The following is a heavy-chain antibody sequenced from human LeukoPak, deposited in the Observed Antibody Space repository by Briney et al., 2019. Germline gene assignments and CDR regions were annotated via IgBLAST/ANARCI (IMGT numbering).Heavy chain of an antibody. V-gene: IGHV3-30*02. Sequence: QPGGSLRLSCAASGFTFSSYGMHWVRQAPGKGLEWVAVIWYDGSNKYYADSVKGRFTISRDNSENTLYLEMNSLRIEDTAVYYCAKDRGTSWYGEDYWGQGTLVTVSS. D-gene: IGHD6-13*01. CDR1: GFTFSSYG. CDR2: IWYDGSNK. CDR3: AKDRGTSWYGEDY. J-gene: IGHJ4*02.